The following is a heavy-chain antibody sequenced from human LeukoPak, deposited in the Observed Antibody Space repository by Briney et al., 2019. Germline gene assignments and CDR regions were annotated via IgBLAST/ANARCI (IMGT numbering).Heavy chain of an antibody. V-gene: IGHV4-59*01. CDR2: IYYSGST. Sequence: SETLSLTCTVSGGSISSYYWSWIRQAPGKGLEWIGYIYYSGSTNYNPSLKSRVTMSVGTSKNQFSLKLNSVTAADTAVYYCARDSEYNCGFDYWGQGTLVTVSS. CDR1: GGSISSYY. CDR3: ARDSEYNCGFDY. J-gene: IGHJ4*02. D-gene: IGHD1-1*01.